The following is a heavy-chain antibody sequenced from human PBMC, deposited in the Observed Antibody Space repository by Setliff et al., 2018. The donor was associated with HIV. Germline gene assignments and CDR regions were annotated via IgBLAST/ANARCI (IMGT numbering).Heavy chain of an antibody. D-gene: IGHD6-13*01. Sequence: TLSLTCAVYGGSFSGYYWSWIRQPPGKGLEWIGEINHSGSTNYNPSLKSRVMISVDTSNNQFSLKVISVTAADTAVYYCASLLPYSSGWYDFDYWGQGTLVTVSS. CDR2: INHSGST. CDR1: GGSFSGYY. CDR3: ASLLPYSSGWYDFDY. V-gene: IGHV4-34*01. J-gene: IGHJ4*02.